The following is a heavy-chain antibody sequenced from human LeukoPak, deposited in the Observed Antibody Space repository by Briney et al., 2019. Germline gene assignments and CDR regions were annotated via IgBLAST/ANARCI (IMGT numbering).Heavy chain of an antibody. CDR2: INHSGST. CDR3: ARGTAYCGGDCYRRPLDY. J-gene: IGHJ4*02. Sequence: KSSETLSLTXAVYGGSFSGYYWSWIRQAPGKGLEWIGEINHSGSTNYNPSLKSRVTISVDTSKNQFSLKLSSVTAADTAVYYCARGTAYCGGDCYRRPLDYWGQGTLVTVSS. CDR1: GGSFSGYY. V-gene: IGHV4-34*01. D-gene: IGHD2-21*02.